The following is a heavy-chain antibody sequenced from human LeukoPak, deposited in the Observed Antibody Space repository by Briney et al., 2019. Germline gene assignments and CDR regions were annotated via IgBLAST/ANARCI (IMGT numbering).Heavy chain of an antibody. V-gene: IGHV3-23*01. CDR3: AKDWSFTAPYYFDY. J-gene: IGHJ4*02. CDR1: GFTFSNAW. D-gene: IGHD5-18*01. Sequence: GGSLRLSCAASGFTFSNAWMSWVRQAPGKGLEWVSAISGSGGSTYYADSVKGRFTISRDNSKNTLYLQMNSLRAEDTAVYYCAKDWSFTAPYYFDYWGQGTLVTVSS. CDR2: ISGSGGST.